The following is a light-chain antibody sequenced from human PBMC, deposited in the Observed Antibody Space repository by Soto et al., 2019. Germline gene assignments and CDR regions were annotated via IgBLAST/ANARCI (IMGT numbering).Light chain of an antibody. Sequence: DIVMTQTPDSLAVSLGERATINCTSSQSVLYSSNNKNYLAWYQQKPGQPPKLLISWASPREPGVPDRLSGSGSGKDSTLTISSLQAEDVAVYYCQQYYSTPPYTFGQGTKLAIK. J-gene: IGKJ2*01. CDR2: WAS. V-gene: IGKV4-1*01. CDR3: QQYYSTPPYT. CDR1: QSVLYSSNNKNY.